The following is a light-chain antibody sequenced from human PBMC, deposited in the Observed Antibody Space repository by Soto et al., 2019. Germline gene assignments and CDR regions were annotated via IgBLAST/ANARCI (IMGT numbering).Light chain of an antibody. CDR2: DVT. CDR1: SSDVGGYNF. Sequence: QSVLTQPRSVSGSPGQSVTISCTGTSSDVGGYNFVSWYQQHPGKAPKFMIYDVTKRPSGVPDRFSGSKSGNTASLSISGRQAEDVADYYCCSYVGSYTAYVFGTGTKLTVL. CDR3: CSYVGSYTAYV. J-gene: IGLJ1*01. V-gene: IGLV2-11*01.